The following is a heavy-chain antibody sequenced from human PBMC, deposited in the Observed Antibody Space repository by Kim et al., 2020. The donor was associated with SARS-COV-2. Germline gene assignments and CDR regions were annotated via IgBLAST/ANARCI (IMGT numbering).Heavy chain of an antibody. CDR2: INRGSTTI. Sequence: GGSLRLSCAASGFTFSSYPMKWVRQAPGKGLEWLAYINRGSTTILYADSVKGRFTISRDNAKDSLYLQIINLRDEDTAVYYCARDFFDSWGQGTLVTFSS. J-gene: IGHJ5*01. CDR1: GFTFSSYP. V-gene: IGHV3-48*02. CDR3: ARDFFDS.